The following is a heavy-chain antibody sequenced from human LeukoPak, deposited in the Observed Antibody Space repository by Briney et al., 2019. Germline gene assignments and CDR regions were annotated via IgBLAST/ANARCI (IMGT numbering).Heavy chain of an antibody. V-gene: IGHV3-7*01. J-gene: IGHJ4*02. CDR2: IKEDGSEK. D-gene: IGHD3-10*01. CDR3: ARDGLLWFGDSRTDF. Sequence: PPGGSLRLSCAASGFTFSSYAMSWVRQAPGKGLEWVANIKEDGSEKYYVDSVKGRFTISRDNAKNSLFLQMNSLRAEDTAVYYCARDGLLWFGDSRTDFWGQGTLVTVSS. CDR1: GFTFSSYA.